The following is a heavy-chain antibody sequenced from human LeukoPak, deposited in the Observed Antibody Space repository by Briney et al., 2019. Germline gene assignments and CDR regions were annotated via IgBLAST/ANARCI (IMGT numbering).Heavy chain of an antibody. J-gene: IGHJ6*03. CDR1: GFTFTSSA. Sequence: ASVKVSCKASGFTFTSSAMQWVRQARGQRLEWIGWIVVGSGNTNYAQKFQERATITRDMSTSTAYMELSSLRSEDTAVYYCAAVRLRFLEWWDFYYMDVWGKGTTVTVSS. V-gene: IGHV1-58*02. D-gene: IGHD3-3*01. CDR3: AAVRLRFLEWWDFYYMDV. CDR2: IVVGSGNT.